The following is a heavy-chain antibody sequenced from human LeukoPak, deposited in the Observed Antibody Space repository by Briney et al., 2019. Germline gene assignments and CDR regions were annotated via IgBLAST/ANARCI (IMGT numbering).Heavy chain of an antibody. V-gene: IGHV3-49*04. CDR2: IRSKAYGGTT. CDR3: TRDSTIFGVVFYYYYYMDV. D-gene: IGHD3-3*01. CDR1: GFTFGDYA. J-gene: IGHJ6*03. Sequence: GGSLRLSCTASGFTFGDYAMTWVRQAPGKGLEWVGFIRSKAYGGTTEYAASVKGRFTISRDDSKSIAYLQMNSLKTEGTAVYYCTRDSTIFGVVFYYYYYMDVWGKGTTVTVSS.